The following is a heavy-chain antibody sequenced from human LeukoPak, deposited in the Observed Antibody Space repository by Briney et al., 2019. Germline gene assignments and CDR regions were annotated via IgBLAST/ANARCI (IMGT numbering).Heavy chain of an antibody. J-gene: IGHJ4*02. V-gene: IGHV3-7*01. D-gene: IGHD3-22*01. CDR2: IKQDGSEK. CDR3: ARAGYYDSSGYHLGYFDY. CDR1: GFTFRSYA. Sequence: GGSLRLSCAASGFTFRSYAMSWVRQAPGKGLEGVANIKQDGSEKYYVDSVKGRFTISRDNAKNSLYLQMNSLRAEDTAVYYCARAGYYDSSGYHLGYFDYWGQGTLVTVSS.